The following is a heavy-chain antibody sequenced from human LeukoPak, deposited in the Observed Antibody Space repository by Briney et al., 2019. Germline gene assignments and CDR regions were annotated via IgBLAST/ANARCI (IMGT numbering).Heavy chain of an antibody. CDR1: GGSISSYY. V-gene: IGHV4-59*12. CDR2: IYYSGST. CDR3: ARDVLDLPTVTFFDY. D-gene: IGHD4-17*01. Sequence: SETLSLTCTVSGGSISSYYWSWIRQPPGKGLEWIGYIYYSGSTNYNPSLKSRVTISVDTSKNQFSLKLSSVTAADTAVYYCARDVLDLPTVTFFDYWGQGTLVTVSS. J-gene: IGHJ4*02.